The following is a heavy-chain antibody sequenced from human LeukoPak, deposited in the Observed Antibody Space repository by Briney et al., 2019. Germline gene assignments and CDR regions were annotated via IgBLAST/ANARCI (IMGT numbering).Heavy chain of an antibody. CDR2: INPNSGGT. CDR1: GYTFTGYY. D-gene: IGHD3-10*01. Sequence: ASVKVSCKASGYTFTGYYMHWVRQAPGQGLEWMGWINPNSGGTNYAQKFQGRVTMTRDTSISTAYMELSRLRSDDTAVYYCARDPGAPYYYYMDVWGKGTTVTVSS. V-gene: IGHV1-2*02. CDR3: ARDPGAPYYYYMDV. J-gene: IGHJ6*03.